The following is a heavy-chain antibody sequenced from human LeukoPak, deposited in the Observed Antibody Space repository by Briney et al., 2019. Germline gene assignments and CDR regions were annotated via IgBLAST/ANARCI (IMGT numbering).Heavy chain of an antibody. D-gene: IGHD4-23*01. CDR3: ARAPDGGNSY. Sequence: PGGSLRLSCAASGFTFSSYLMSWVRQAPGKGLEWVANIKQDGSEKSYVDSVKGRFTISRDNAKNSLYLQMNSLRAEDTAVYYCARAPDGGNSYWGQGTLVTVSS. CDR2: IKQDGSEK. CDR1: GFTFSSYL. J-gene: IGHJ4*02. V-gene: IGHV3-7*04.